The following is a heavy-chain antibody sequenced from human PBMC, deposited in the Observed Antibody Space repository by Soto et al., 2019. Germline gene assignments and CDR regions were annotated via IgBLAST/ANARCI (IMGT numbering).Heavy chain of an antibody. V-gene: IGHV1-8*01. CDR3: ARSPKYSSSSVDYRRDLPYSPNDY. CDR1: GYTFTSYD. J-gene: IGHJ4*02. CDR2: MNPNSGNT. D-gene: IGHD6-6*01. Sequence: EASVKVSCKASGYTFTSYDINWVRQATGQGLEWMGWMNPNSGNTGYAQKFQGRVTMARNTSISTAYMELSSLRSEDTAVYYCARSPKYSSSSVDYRRDLPYSPNDYWGQGTLVTVSS.